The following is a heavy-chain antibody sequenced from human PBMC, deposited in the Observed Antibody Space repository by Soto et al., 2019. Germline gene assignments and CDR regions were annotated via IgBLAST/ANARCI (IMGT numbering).Heavy chain of an antibody. CDR1: GGSISSGGYS. V-gene: IGHV4-30-2*01. CDR3: ARGATEMATIKLDY. D-gene: IGHD5-12*01. CDR2: IYHSEST. J-gene: IGHJ4*02. Sequence: SETLSLTCAVSGGSISSGGYSWSWIRQPPGKGLEWIGYIYHSESTYYNPSLKSRVTISVDRSKNQFSLKLSSVTAADTAVYYCARGATEMATIKLDYWGQGTLVTVSS.